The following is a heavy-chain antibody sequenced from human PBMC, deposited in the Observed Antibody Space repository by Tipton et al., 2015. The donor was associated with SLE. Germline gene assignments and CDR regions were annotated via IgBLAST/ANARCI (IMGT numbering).Heavy chain of an antibody. CDR3: ANLKHIVVEDAFDI. D-gene: IGHD2-21*01. V-gene: IGHV3-23*01. Sequence: SLRLSCSASGISFRIAWMSWVRQAPGKGLEWVSAISGSGGSTYYADSVKGRFTISRDNSKNTLYLQMNSLRAEDTAVYYCANLKHIVVEDAFDIWGQGTMVTVSS. J-gene: IGHJ3*02. CDR2: ISGSGGST. CDR1: GISFRIAW.